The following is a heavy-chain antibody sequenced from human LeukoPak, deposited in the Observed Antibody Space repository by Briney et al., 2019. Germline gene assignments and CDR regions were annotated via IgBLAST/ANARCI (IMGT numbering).Heavy chain of an antibody. V-gene: IGHV4-59*12. J-gene: IGHJ4*02. CDR3: ARGLGRYNWNGPADY. D-gene: IGHD1-20*01. CDR1: GGSINNYH. CDR2: IFYTGNS. Sequence: SETLSLTCSVSGGSINNYHWVWIRQPPGKGLEWIGWIFYTGNSNYNPSLKSRVTISVDTSKNQVSLNLSSVTAADTAVYYCARGLGRYNWNGPADYWDQGTLVTVSS.